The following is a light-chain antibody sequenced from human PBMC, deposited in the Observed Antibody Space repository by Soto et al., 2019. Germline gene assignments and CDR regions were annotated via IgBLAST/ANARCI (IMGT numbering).Light chain of an antibody. CDR1: QGISSY. CDR2: AAS. V-gene: IGKV1-8*01. J-gene: IGKJ1*01. Sequence: AIRMTQSPSSLSASTGDRVTITCRASQGISSYLAWYQQKPGKAPKLLIYAASTLQSGVPSRFSGRGSGTEFTLTISSLQPDDFATYYCQHYNSYSEAFGQGTKVDIK. CDR3: QHYNSYSEA.